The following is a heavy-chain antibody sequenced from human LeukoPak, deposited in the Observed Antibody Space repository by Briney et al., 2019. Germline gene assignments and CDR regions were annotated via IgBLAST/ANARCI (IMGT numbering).Heavy chain of an antibody. CDR2: TRSKPYSYTT. J-gene: IGHJ3*02. Sequence: PGGSLRLSCATSGFTFSDHSMDWVRLAPGKGLEWVGRTRSKPYSYTTQYAASVKGRFTISRDDSKNSLYLQMNSLKPEDTAVYYCVRLVTASTTGAIWGQGTMVTVSS. CDR1: GFTFSDHS. CDR3: VRLVTASTTGAI. V-gene: IGHV3-72*01. D-gene: IGHD2-21*02.